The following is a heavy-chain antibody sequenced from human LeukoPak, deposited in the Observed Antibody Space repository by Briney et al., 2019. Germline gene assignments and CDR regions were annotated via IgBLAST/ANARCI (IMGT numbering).Heavy chain of an antibody. Sequence: PGGSLRLSCVASGFTFNNYAMHWVRQAPGKGLEWVSTINGNGAATYYADSFKGRFLISRDDSKSTVYLRMNKLRVEDSGLYYCATVLAAPGIFLLRAYSSFTAVGGKGTTVIVPT. D-gene: IGHD2-21*01. V-gene: IGHV3-23*01. CDR1: GFTFNNYA. J-gene: IGHJ6*04. CDR3: ATVLAAPGIFLLRAYSSFTAV. CDR2: INGNGAAT.